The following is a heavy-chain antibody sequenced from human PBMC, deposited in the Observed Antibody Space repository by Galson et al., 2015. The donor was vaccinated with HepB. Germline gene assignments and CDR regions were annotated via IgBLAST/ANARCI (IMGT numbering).Heavy chain of an antibody. CDR1: GFTFDDYA. CDR3: AKDMVRMAAAAHWYFDL. J-gene: IGHJ2*01. V-gene: IGHV3-9*01. D-gene: IGHD6-13*01. CDR2: ISWNSGSI. Sequence: SLRLSCAASGFTFDDYAMHWVRQAPGKGLEWVSGISWNSGSIGYADSVKGRFTISRDNAKNSPYLQMNSLRAEDTALYYCAKDMVRMAAAAHWYFDLWGRGTLVTVSS.